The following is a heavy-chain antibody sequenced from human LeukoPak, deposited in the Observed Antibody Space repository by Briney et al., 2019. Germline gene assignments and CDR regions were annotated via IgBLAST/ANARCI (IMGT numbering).Heavy chain of an antibody. V-gene: IGHV3-53*01. D-gene: IGHD3-22*01. CDR2: IYTSGNT. CDR3: ARAPFYFDSSNYPYFDY. CDR1: GFTVSRSY. Sequence: GGSLRLSCAASGFTVSRSYISWVRQAPGKGLEWVSVIYTSGNTYYADSVRGRFTISRDNSKNTLYLQMNSLRAEDTAVYYCARAPFYFDSSNYPYFDYWGQGTLVTVSS. J-gene: IGHJ4*02.